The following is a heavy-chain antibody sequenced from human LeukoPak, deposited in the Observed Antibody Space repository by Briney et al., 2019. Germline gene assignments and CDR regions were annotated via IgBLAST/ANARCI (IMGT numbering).Heavy chain of an antibody. CDR2: ISYDGSNK. J-gene: IGHJ3*02. Sequence: GGSLRLSCATSGSIFTTYGIHWVRQAPGKGLEWVAVISYDGSNKYYADSVKGRFTISRGNSKNTLYLQMNSLRAEDTAVYYCARDSQHDLTSDAFDIWGQGTMVTVSS. CDR1: GSIFTTYG. V-gene: IGHV3-30*19. CDR3: ARDSQHDLTSDAFDI. D-gene: IGHD1-1*01.